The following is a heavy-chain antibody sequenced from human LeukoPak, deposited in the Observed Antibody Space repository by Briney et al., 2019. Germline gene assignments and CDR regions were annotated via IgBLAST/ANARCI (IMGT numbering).Heavy chain of an antibody. D-gene: IGHD7-27*01. J-gene: IGHJ4*02. CDR3: GRTPYWGWTVDY. V-gene: IGHV6-1*01. CDR1: GDSVSTNSAA. Sequence: SQTLSLTCAISGDSVSTNSAAWNWIRQSPSRGLEWLGRTYYRSKWYNDYAESVKSRVTINPDTSKNQFSLQLNSVTPEDTAVYYCGRTPYWGWTVDYWGQGTLVTVSS. CDR2: TYYRSKWYN.